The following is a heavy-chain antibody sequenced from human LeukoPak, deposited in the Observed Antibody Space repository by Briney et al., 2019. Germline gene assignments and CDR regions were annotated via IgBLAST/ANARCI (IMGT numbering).Heavy chain of an antibody. V-gene: IGHV1-2*06. CDR3: ARVLVVHYYDSRHAFDT. CDR1: GYTFTGYY. J-gene: IGHJ3*02. D-gene: IGHD3-22*01. Sequence: ASVKVSCKASGYTFTGYYMHWVRQAPGQGLEWMGRINPNSGGTNYAQKFQGRVTMTRDTSISTAYMELSRLRSDDTAVYYCARVLVVHYYDSRHAFDTWGQRTMVTVSS. CDR2: INPNSGGT.